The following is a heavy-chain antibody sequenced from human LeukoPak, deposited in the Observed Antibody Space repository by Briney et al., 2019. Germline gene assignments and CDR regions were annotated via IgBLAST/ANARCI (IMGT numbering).Heavy chain of an antibody. V-gene: IGHV3-9*01. J-gene: IGHJ6*03. CDR3: TREKEAYNFGLDYYYYYMDV. CDR2: ISWNGATF. Sequence: PGRSLRLSCAASGFTFDDYAMHWVRQAPGKGLEWVSGISWNGATFYYADSVKGRFTISRENSKNTLYLHMNSLQTEDTAVYYCTREKEAYNFGLDYYYYYMDVWGKGTTVTVSS. CDR1: GFTFDDYA. D-gene: IGHD5-18*01.